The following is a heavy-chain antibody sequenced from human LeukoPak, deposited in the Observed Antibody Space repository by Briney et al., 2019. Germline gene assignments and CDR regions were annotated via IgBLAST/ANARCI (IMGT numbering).Heavy chain of an antibody. J-gene: IGHJ4*02. CDR3: ARVRVDYGDYPADY. Sequence: PGGSLRLSCAASGFTVSSNYMSWVRQAPGKGLEWVSVIYSGGSTYYADSVKGRFTISRHNSKNTLYLQMNSLRAEDTAVYYCARVRVDYGDYPADYWGQGTLVTISS. CDR2: IYSGGST. V-gene: IGHV3-53*04. CDR1: GFTVSSNY. D-gene: IGHD4-17*01.